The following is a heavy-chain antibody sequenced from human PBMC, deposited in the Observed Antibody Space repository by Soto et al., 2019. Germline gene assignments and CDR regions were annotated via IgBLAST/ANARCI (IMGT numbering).Heavy chain of an antibody. V-gene: IGHV3-30-3*01. CDR3: ARDLIISVANDHYGMDV. CDR2: ISYDGSNK. CDR1: GFTFSSYA. D-gene: IGHD1-1*01. J-gene: IGHJ6*02. Sequence: LRLSCAASGFTFSSYAMHWVRQAPGKGLEWVAVISYDGSNKYYADSVKGRFTISRDNSKNTLYLQMNSLRAEDTAVYYCARDLIISVANDHYGMDVWGQGTTVTVSS.